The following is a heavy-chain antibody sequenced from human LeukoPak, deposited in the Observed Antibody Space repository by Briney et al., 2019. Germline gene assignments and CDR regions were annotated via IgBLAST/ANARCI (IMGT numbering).Heavy chain of an antibody. V-gene: IGHV5-51*01. CDR3: ARGSYRGPVILNKYYYYMDV. D-gene: IGHD2/OR15-2a*01. J-gene: IGHJ6*03. Sequence: GESLKISCKGSGYSFTTYWIGWVRQMPAKGLEWMGIIYPGDSDTRDTPSFQGQVTISADKSISTAYLQWSSLKASDTAMYYGARGSYRGPVILNKYYYYMDVWGKGTTVTISS. CDR2: IYPGDSDT. CDR1: GYSFTTYW.